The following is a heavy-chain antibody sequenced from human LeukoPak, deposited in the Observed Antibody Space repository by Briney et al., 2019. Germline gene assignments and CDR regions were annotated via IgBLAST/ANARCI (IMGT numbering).Heavy chain of an antibody. CDR3: ARAERPYYYDSSGYYYGY. CDR1: GYSFTSYW. Sequence: GESLKISCKGSGYSFTSYWIGWVRQMPGKGLEWMGIIYPGDSDTRYSASFQGQVTISADKSISTAYLQWSSLKASDTAMYYCARAERPYYYDSSGYYYGYWGQGTLVTVSS. V-gene: IGHV5-51*01. CDR2: IYPGDSDT. D-gene: IGHD3-22*01. J-gene: IGHJ4*02.